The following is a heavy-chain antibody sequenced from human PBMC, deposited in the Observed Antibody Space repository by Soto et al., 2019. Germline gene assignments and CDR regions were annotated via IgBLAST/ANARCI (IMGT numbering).Heavy chain of an antibody. D-gene: IGHD6-13*01. CDR1: GGTFSSYA. CDR3: AREFRIAAAGTRSYYYGMDV. Sequence: SVKVSCKASGGTFSSYAISWVRQAPGQGLEWMGGIIPIFGTANYAQKFQGRVTITADESTSTAYMELSSLRSEDMAVYYCAREFRIAAAGTRSYYYGMDVWAKGPRSPSP. CDR2: IIPIFGTA. V-gene: IGHV1-69*13. J-gene: IGHJ6*02.